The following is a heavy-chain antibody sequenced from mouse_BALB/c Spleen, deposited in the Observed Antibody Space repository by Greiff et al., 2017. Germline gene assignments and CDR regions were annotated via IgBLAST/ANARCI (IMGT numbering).Heavy chain of an antibody. CDR1: GYTFTSYW. Sequence: EVKLVESGTVLARPGASVKMSCKASGYTFTSYWMHWVKQRPGQGLEWIGAIYPGNSDTSYNQKFKGKAKLTAVTSTSTAYMELSSLTNEDSAVYYCTRRSKSGSSLDYWGQGTTLTVSS. V-gene: IGHV1-5*01. J-gene: IGHJ2*01. D-gene: IGHD1-1*01. CDR2: IYPGNSDT. CDR3: TRRSKSGSSLDY.